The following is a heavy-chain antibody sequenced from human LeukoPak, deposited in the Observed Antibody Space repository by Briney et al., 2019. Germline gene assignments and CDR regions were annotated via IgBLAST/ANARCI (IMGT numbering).Heavy chain of an antibody. CDR2: IIPIFGTA. Sequence: SVKVSCKASGGTFSSYAISWVRQAPGQGLEWMGGIIPIFGTANYAQKFQGRVTITADESTSTAYMELSSLRSEDTAVYYCARDLGSGWNFDYWGQGTLVTVSS. J-gene: IGHJ4*02. D-gene: IGHD6-19*01. CDR1: GGTFSSYA. V-gene: IGHV1-69*13. CDR3: ARDLGSGWNFDY.